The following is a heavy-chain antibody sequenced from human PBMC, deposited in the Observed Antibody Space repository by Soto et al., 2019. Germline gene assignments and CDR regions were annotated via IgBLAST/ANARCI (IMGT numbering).Heavy chain of an antibody. J-gene: IGHJ6*02. CDR2: ISAYNGNT. Sequence: ASVKVSCKASGYTFTSYGISWVRQPPGQGLEWMGWISAYNGNTNYAQKLQGRVTMTTDTSTSTAYMELRSLRSDDTAVYYCARTSGDDYYYYGMDVWGQGTTVTVSS. V-gene: IGHV1-18*01. CDR3: ARTSGDDYYYYGMDV. CDR1: GYTFTSYG. D-gene: IGHD7-27*01.